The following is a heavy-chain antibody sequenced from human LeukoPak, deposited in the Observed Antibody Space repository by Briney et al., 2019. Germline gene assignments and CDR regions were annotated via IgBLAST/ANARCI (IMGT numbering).Heavy chain of an antibody. D-gene: IGHD5/OR15-5a*01. CDR1: GFTFSSYA. J-gene: IGHJ4*02. V-gene: IGHV4-34*01. Sequence: PGGSLRLSCAASGFTFSSYAMSWIRQPPGKGLEWIGEINHSGSTNYNPSLKSRVTISVDTSKNQFSLKLSSVTAADTAVYYCARHSHRTLRAFDYWGQGTLVTVSS. CDR3: ARHSHRTLRAFDY. CDR2: INHSGST.